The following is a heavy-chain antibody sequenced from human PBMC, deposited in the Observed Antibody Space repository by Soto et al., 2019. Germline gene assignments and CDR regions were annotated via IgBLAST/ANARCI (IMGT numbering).Heavy chain of an antibody. CDR3: ARVLYSSSSPYYFDY. D-gene: IGHD6-6*01. J-gene: IGHJ4*02. V-gene: IGHV3-21*01. Sequence: GSLRLSCAASGFTCSSYSMNWVRQAPGKGLEWVSSISSSSSYIYYADSVKGRFTISRDNAKNSLYLQMNSLRAEDTAVYYCARVLYSSSSPYYFDYWGQGTLVTVSS. CDR2: ISSSSSYI. CDR1: GFTCSSYS.